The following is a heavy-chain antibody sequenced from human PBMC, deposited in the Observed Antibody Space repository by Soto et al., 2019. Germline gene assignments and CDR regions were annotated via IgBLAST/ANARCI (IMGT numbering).Heavy chain of an antibody. J-gene: IGHJ3*02. CDR2: ISSNGGST. V-gene: IGHV3-64D*06. CDR1: GFTFSSYA. Sequence: GGSLRLSCSASGFTFSSYAMHWVRQAPGKGLDYVSAISSNGGSTYYADSVKGRFTISRDNSKNTLYLQMSSLRAEDTAVYYCVKDLRVGGVAFDIWGQGTMVTVSS. CDR3: VKDLRVGGVAFDI. D-gene: IGHD2-8*02.